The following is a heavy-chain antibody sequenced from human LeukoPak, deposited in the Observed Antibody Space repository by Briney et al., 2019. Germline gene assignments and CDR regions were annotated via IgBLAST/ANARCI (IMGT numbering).Heavy chain of an antibody. CDR3: ATERNHYDFWSGSGRNWYFDL. V-gene: IGHV3-30-3*01. CDR2: ISYDGSNK. CDR1: GFTFSSYA. D-gene: IGHD3-3*01. J-gene: IGHJ2*01. Sequence: PGRSLRLSCAASGFTFSSYAMHWVREAPGRGLEWVAVISYDGSNKYYADSVKGRFTISRDSSKNTLYLQMNSLRAEDTAVYYCATERNHYDFWSGSGRNWYFDLWGRGTLVTVSS.